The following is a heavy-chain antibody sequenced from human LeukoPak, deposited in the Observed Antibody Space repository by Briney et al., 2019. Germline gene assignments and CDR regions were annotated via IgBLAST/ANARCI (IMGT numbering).Heavy chain of an antibody. J-gene: IGHJ4*02. V-gene: IGHV4-59*12. Sequence: SETLSLTCTVSGGSLSSYYWSWIRQPPGKGLEWVGYIYYSGSTNYNPSLKSRVTISVDTSKNQFSLKLSSVTAADTAVYYCARGGIQLWSDYFDYWGQGTLVTVSS. CDR2: IYYSGST. CDR3: ARGGIQLWSDYFDY. D-gene: IGHD5-18*01. CDR1: GGSLSSYY.